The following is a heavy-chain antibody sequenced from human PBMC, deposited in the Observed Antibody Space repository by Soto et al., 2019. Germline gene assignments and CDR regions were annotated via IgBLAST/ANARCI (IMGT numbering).Heavy chain of an antibody. CDR1: GGSISSGDYY. V-gene: IGHV4-30-4*01. CDR3: ARALFIFGVVIPWFDR. Sequence: PSETLSLTCTVSGGSISSGDYYWSWIRQPPGKGLEWIGYIYYSGSTYYNPSLKSRVTISVDTSKNQFSLKLSPVTAADPAVYYCARALFIFGVVIPWFDRWGQGTLGTVSS. CDR2: IYYSGST. D-gene: IGHD3-3*02. J-gene: IGHJ5*02.